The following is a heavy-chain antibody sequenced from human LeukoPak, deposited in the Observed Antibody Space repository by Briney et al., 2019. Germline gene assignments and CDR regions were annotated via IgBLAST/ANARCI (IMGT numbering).Heavy chain of an antibody. D-gene: IGHD6-6*01. V-gene: IGHV4-4*07. CDR2: IYTSGST. J-gene: IGHJ3*02. Sequence: SETLSLTCTVSGGSISSYYWSWIRQPAGKGLEWIGRIYTSGSTNYNPSLKSRVTMSVDTSKNQFSLKLSSVTAADTAVYYCAREGIAAYYDAFDIWGQGTMVTVSS. CDR3: AREGIAAYYDAFDI. CDR1: GGSISSYY.